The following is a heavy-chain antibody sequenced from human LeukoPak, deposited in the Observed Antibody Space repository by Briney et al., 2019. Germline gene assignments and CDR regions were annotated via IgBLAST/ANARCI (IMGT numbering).Heavy chain of an antibody. V-gene: IGHV3-23*01. Sequence: PGGSLRLSCAASGFTFSSYAMSWVRQAPGKGLEWVSAMSGSGGSTYYADSVKGRFTISRDNSKNTLYLQMNSLRAEDTAVYYCAKTPAFIVVVPAASWLDPWGQGTLVTVSS. J-gene: IGHJ5*02. CDR3: AKTPAFIVVVPAASWLDP. D-gene: IGHD2-2*01. CDR2: MSGSGGST. CDR1: GFTFSSYA.